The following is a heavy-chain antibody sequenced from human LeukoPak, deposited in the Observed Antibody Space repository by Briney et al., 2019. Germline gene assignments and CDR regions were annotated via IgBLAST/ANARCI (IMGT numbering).Heavy chain of an antibody. CDR3: AKAFGSSSRFDY. Sequence: PGGSLRLSCAASGFTFSSQAMSWVRQAPGKGLEWVSAISGSGDNTYYADSVKGRFTISRDNSKNTLYLQMTNLRAEDTAVYYCAKAFGSSSRFDYWGQGTLVTVSS. J-gene: IGHJ4*02. D-gene: IGHD6-13*01. CDR1: GFTFSSQA. CDR2: ISGSGDNT. V-gene: IGHV3-23*01.